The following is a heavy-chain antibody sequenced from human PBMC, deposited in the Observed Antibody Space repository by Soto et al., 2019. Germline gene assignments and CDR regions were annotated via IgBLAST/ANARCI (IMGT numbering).Heavy chain of an antibody. Sequence: GGSLRLSCAASGFPFSGSAMHWVRQAPGKGLEWVAVISYDGSNKYYADSVKGRFTISRDNSKNTLYLQMNSLRAEDTAVYFCARAFHCTGGICHHIDYWGQGTLVTVSS. V-gene: IGHV3-30-3*01. CDR2: ISYDGSNK. CDR1: GFPFSGSA. J-gene: IGHJ4*02. D-gene: IGHD2-15*01. CDR3: ARAFHCTGGICHHIDY.